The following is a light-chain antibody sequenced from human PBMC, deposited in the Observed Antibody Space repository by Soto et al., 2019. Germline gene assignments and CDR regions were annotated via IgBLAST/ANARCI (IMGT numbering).Light chain of an antibody. CDR2: RAS. V-gene: IGKV1-5*03. CDR3: QQYGRFLT. J-gene: IGKJ2*01. CDR1: QSIDTA. Sequence: DIQMTQSPSTLSASVGDRVIITCRASQSIDTALAWYQQKPGKAPNLRIYRASNLESGVPSRFSGSGSGTEFTLAISSLQPDDFATYYCQQYGRFLTFGQGTKLELK.